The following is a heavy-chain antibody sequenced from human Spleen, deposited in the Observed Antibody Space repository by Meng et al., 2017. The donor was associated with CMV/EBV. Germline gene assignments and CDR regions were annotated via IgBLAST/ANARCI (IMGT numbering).Heavy chain of an antibody. CDR1: GFTFSDYY. CDR2: ISSSGSSI. CDR3: AKDREVAANLHYFDS. J-gene: IGHJ4*02. V-gene: IGHV3-11*01. Sequence: GGSLRLSCAASGFTFSDYYMSWIRQAPGKGLEWVSYISSSGSSIYYADSVKGRFTISRDNSKNTLDLQMNSLTAEDTAVYYCAKDREVAANLHYFDSWGQGTLVTVSS. D-gene: IGHD6-25*01.